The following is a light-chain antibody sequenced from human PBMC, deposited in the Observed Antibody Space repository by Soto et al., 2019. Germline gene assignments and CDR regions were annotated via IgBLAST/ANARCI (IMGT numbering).Light chain of an antibody. Sequence: DIQVTQSPSSLSASVGARVPISCRARQSISGYLNWYQQKPGKAPNLLIFDASSLQSGVPSRFSGRGSGAEYTLTISSLQPEDFATYFCQHSYSNFPITFGQGTRLEIK. V-gene: IGKV1-39*01. CDR2: DAS. CDR3: QHSYSNFPIT. CDR1: QSISGY. J-gene: IGKJ5*01.